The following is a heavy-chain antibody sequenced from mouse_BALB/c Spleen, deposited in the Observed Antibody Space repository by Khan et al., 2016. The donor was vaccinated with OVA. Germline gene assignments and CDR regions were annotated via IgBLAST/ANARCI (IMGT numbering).Heavy chain of an antibody. D-gene: IGHD2-3*01. CDR3: ARGYDGYYYAMDY. CDR1: GFTFSSYA. V-gene: IGHV5-6-5*01. Sequence: EVELVESGGGLVKLGGSLKLSCAASGFTFSSYAMSWVRQTPEKRLEWVASISSGGSTYYPDSVKGRFTISRDNARNILYLQMSSLRSEDTAMYYCARGYDGYYYAMDYWGQGPSVTVSS. CDR2: ISSGGST. J-gene: IGHJ4*01.